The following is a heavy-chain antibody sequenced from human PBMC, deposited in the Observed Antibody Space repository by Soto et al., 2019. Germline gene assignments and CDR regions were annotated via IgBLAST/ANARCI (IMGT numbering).Heavy chain of an antibody. CDR2: ISGNGDTT. CDR3: AKIRGYDLGSTTFQH. V-gene: IGHV3-23*01. D-gene: IGHD5-12*01. CDR1: GFTFSSSA. J-gene: IGHJ1*01. Sequence: EVQLLESGGGLVQPGGSLRLSCAASGFTFSSSAMSWVRQAPGKGLDWVSAISGNGDTTYYADSVKGRFTISRDISMNTLYLQMNSLRAEDTAVYYCAKIRGYDLGSTTFQHWGQGTLVTVSS.